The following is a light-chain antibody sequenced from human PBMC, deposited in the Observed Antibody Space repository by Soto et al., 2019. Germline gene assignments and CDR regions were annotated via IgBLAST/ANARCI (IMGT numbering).Light chain of an antibody. CDR2: DVS. Sequence: EIVLTQSPATLSLSPGKRATLSCGASQSVSSIYLAWYQQKPGLAPRLLIYDVSNRFTGIPDRFSGSGSGTDFTLTITRLEPEYSAVYYCQQYGPSLTFGGGTKVEIK. V-gene: IGKV3D-20*01. CDR1: QSVSSIY. CDR3: QQYGPSLT. J-gene: IGKJ4*01.